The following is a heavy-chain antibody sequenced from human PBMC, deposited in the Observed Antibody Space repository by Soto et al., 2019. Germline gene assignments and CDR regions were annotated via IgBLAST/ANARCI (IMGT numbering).Heavy chain of an antibody. Sequence: GGSLRLSCAASGFTFSSYDMHWVRQATGKGLEWVSAIGTAGDTYYPGSVKGRFTISRENAKNSLYLQMNSLRAGDTAVYYCARGGSGIHYYYYYMDVWGKGTTVTVSS. V-gene: IGHV3-13*01. CDR2: IGTAGDT. D-gene: IGHD3-10*01. CDR1: GFTFSSYD. J-gene: IGHJ6*03. CDR3: ARGGSGIHYYYYYMDV.